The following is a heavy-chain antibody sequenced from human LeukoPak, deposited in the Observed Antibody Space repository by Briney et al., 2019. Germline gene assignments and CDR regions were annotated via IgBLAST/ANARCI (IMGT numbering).Heavy chain of an antibody. J-gene: IGHJ4*02. V-gene: IGHV3-23*01. CDR2: ISGGGGST. D-gene: IGHD1-1*01. Sequence: GGSLRLSCAASGFTFSSYAMSWVRQAPGKGLEWVSAISGGGGSTYNVDSVKGRFTISRDNSKNTLYLQMNSLRAEDTAVYYCAKSRGRQLDPTDYWGQGTLVTVSS. CDR3: AKSRGRQLDPTDY. CDR1: GFTFSSYA.